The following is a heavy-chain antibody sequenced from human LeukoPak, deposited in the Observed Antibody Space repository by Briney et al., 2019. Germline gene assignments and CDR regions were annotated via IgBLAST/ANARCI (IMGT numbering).Heavy chain of an antibody. V-gene: IGHV3-9*01. CDR2: ISWNSDSI. J-gene: IGHJ4*02. D-gene: IGHD1-7*01. Sequence: TGGSLRLSRAASGFTFDDYAMHWVRQVPGKGLEWVSGISWNSDSIDYADSVKGRFTVSRDNAKNSLYLQMNSLRAEDTALYYCAKDTGTSKRGHFDYWGQGTLVTVSS. CDR1: GFTFDDYA. CDR3: AKDTGTSKRGHFDY.